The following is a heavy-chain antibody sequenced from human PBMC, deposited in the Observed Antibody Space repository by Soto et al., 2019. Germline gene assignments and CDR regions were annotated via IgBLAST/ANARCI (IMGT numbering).Heavy chain of an antibody. J-gene: IGHJ4*02. CDR2: ISGSSDST. V-gene: IGHV3-23*01. D-gene: IGHD1-26*01. CDR1: GFTFSSYA. CDR3: ARRGSGSYYDY. Sequence: PGGSLRLSCAASGFTFSSYAMNWVRQAPGKGLEWVSVISGSSDSTYYADSAKGRFTISRDNSKNTLYLQMNSLRAEDTAIYYCARRGSGSYYDYWGQGTLVTVSS.